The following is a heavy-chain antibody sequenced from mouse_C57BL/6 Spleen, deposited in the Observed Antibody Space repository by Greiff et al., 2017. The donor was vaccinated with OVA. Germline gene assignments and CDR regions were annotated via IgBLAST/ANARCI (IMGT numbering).Heavy chain of an antibody. CDR2: IHPSTGGT. V-gene: IGHV1-42*01. J-gene: IGHJ4*01. Sequence: EVQLQQSGPELVKPGASVKISCKASGYSFTGYYMNWVTQSPEKSLEWIGEIHPSTGGTTYNQKFKAKATLTVDKSSSTAYMQLKSLTSEDSAVYYCARRDARMDYWGQGTSVTVSS. CDR1: GYSFTGYY. CDR3: ARRDARMDY.